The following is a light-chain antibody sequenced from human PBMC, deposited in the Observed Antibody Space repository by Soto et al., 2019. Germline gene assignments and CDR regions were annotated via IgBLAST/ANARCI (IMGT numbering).Light chain of an antibody. CDR3: QSYDFGLSAHNYV. J-gene: IGLJ1*01. V-gene: IGLV1-40*01. CDR2: DNT. CDR1: TSNIGAGYD. Sequence: QSVLMQPPSVSGAPGQRVTISCTGSTSNIGAGYDVHWYQQLPGTAPKLLIYDNTYRPSGVPDRFSGSKSGSSASLAITGLQADDEAEYYCQSYDFGLSAHNYVFGTGTKVTVL.